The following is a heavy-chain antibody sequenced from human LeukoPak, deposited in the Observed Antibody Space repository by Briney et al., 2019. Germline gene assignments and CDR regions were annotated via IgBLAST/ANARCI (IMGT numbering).Heavy chain of an antibody. CDR3: ASYKLAAAGR. Sequence: SETLSLTCTVSGGSISSYYWSWIRQPPGKGLEWIGYIYYSGSTNYNPSLKSRVTISVDTSKNQFSLKLSSVTAADTAVYYCASYKLAAAGRWGQGTLVTVSS. J-gene: IGHJ4*02. CDR2: IYYSGST. V-gene: IGHV4-59*01. D-gene: IGHD6-13*01. CDR1: GGSISSYY.